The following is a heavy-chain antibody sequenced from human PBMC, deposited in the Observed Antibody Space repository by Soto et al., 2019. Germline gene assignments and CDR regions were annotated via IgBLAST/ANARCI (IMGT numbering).Heavy chain of an antibody. V-gene: IGHV4-61*01. Sequence: SETLSLTCSVSGDSVSSGSYYWSWVRQPPGKGLEWIGYIFYSGNTNYNPSLQSRVTVSVDTSKNQFSLKLRSVTAADTAMYYCARHYSGSYYSHWFDPWGQGTLVTVSS. J-gene: IGHJ5*02. D-gene: IGHD1-26*01. CDR1: GDSVSSGSYY. CDR3: ARHYSGSYYSHWFDP. CDR2: IFYSGNT.